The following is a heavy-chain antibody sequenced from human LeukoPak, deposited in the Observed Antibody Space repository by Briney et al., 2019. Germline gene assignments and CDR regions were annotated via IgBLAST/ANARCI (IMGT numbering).Heavy chain of an antibody. J-gene: IGHJ4*02. CDR3: ARQQHYDSSGYCDY. CDR1: GGSISSYY. V-gene: IGHV4-59*08. Sequence: SETLSLTCTVSGGSISSYYWSWIRQPPGKGLEWIGDIYYSGSTNYNPSLKSRVTISVDTSKNQFSLKLRSVTAADTAVYYCARQQHYDSSGYCDYWGQGTLVTVSS. D-gene: IGHD3-22*01. CDR2: IYYSGST.